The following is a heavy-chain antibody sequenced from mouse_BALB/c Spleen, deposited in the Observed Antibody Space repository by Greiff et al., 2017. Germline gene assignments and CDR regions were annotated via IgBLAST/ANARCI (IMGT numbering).Heavy chain of an antibody. CDR1: GYTFTSYY. CDR3: ALSTMITTFFAY. J-gene: IGHJ3*01. V-gene: IGHV1S56*01. CDR2: IYPGNVNT. Sequence: QVHVKQSGPELVKPGASVRISCKASGYTFTSYYIHWVKQRPGQGLEWIGWIYPGNVNTKYNEKFKGKATLTADKSSSTAYMQLSSLTSEDSAVYFCALSTMITTFFAYWGQGTLVTVSA. D-gene: IGHD2-4*01.